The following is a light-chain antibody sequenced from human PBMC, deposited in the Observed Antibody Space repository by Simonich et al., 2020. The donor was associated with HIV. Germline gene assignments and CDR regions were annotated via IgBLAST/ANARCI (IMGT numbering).Light chain of an antibody. J-gene: IGKJ1*01. Sequence: DIVMTQSPDSLAVSLGERATLNCKSSQSILTSSNNKNYLAWYQQKTGQLPNLLIYWASTRESGVPDRFSGSGSGTDFTLTISSLQAEDVAVYYCQQYYSTPPTFGQGTKVEIK. CDR3: QQYYSTPPT. CDR2: WAS. V-gene: IGKV4-1*01. CDR1: QSILTSSNNKNY.